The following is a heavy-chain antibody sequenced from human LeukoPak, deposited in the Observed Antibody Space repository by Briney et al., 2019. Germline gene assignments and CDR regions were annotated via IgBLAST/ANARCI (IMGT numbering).Heavy chain of an antibody. J-gene: IGHJ4*02. D-gene: IGHD6-6*01. V-gene: IGHV3-21*01. CDR3: ARDFIAARSRGTTDY. CDR2: ISSSSSYI. CDR1: GFTFSSYW. Sequence: PGGSLRLSCAASGFTFSSYWMSWVRQAPGKGLEWVSSISSSSSYIYYADSVKGRFTISRDNAKNSLYLQMNSLRAEDTAVYYCARDFIAARSRGTTDYWGQGTLVTVSS.